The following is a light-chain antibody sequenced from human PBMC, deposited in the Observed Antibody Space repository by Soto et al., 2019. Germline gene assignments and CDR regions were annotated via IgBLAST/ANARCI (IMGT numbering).Light chain of an antibody. V-gene: IGLV1-51*01. CDR3: GTWDSSLSAGV. CDR1: SSNIGHND. Sequence: QSVLTQPPSVSAAPGQKVTISGSGSSSNIGHNDVSWYQQLPGTAPKLLIYDNNKRPSGIPDRFSGSKSGTSATLGITGLQTGDEADYYCGTWDSSLSAGVFGGGTKLTVL. CDR2: DNN. J-gene: IGLJ2*01.